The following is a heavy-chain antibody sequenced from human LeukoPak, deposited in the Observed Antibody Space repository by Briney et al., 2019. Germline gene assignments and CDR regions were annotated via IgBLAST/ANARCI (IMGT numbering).Heavy chain of an antibody. Sequence: SESLPLTCTVSGASLNDYYWSWIRQPPGKALDWIGFIHSSGSPNSNPSLTSRVTISIDTSKNQFSLNLRSLTAADTAVYFCASGAADGYNFGFDYWGQGTLAAVSS. CDR2: IHSSGSP. CDR3: ASGAADGYNFGFDY. D-gene: IGHD5-24*01. J-gene: IGHJ4*02. V-gene: IGHV4-59*12. CDR1: GASLNDYY.